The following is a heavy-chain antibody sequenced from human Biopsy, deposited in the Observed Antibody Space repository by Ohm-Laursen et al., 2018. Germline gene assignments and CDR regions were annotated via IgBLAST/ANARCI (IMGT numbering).Heavy chain of an antibody. CDR2: INHSGST. Sequence: SDTLSLTCAVYGGSFSGYYWSWIRQPPGKGREWIGEINHSGSTNYNPSLKSRVTISVDTSKNQFSLKLSSVTAADTAVYYCARGRLRAVARFDYWGQGTLVTVSS. D-gene: IGHD6-19*01. CDR1: GGSFSGYY. V-gene: IGHV4-34*01. CDR3: ARGRLRAVARFDY. J-gene: IGHJ4*02.